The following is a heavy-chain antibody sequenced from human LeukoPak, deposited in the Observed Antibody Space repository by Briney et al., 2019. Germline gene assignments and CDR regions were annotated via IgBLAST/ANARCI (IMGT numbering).Heavy chain of an antibody. J-gene: IGHJ4*02. CDR3: ARGSGWFYFDY. CDR1: GFTFSSYW. V-gene: IGHV3-74*01. D-gene: IGHD6-19*01. Sequence: GGSLRLSCAASGFTFSSYWMHWVRQAPGKGLVWVSRINSDGSSTSYADSVKGRFTISRDNAKDTLYLQMNSLRAEDTAVYYCARGSGWFYFDYWGQGTLVTVSS. CDR2: INSDGSST.